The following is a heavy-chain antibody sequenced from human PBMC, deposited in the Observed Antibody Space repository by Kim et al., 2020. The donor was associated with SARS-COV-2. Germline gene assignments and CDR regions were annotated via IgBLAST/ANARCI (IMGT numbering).Heavy chain of an antibody. D-gene: IGHD2-15*01. CDR3: VXEGIVVVVAAISGFDY. Sequence: ASVKVSCKASGYTFTSYDINWVRQATGQGLEWVGWMNPNSGNTGYAQKFQGRVSRTRDTSISTAYMELGSLRSEDTAXYYCVXEGIVVVVAAISGFDYWGXGTXXTVSS. CDR2: MNPNSGNT. V-gene: IGHV1-8*01. CDR1: GYTFTSYD. J-gene: IGHJ4*02.